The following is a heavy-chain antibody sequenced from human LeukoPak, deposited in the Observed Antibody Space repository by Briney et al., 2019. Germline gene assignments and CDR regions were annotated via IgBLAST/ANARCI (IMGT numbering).Heavy chain of an antibody. V-gene: IGHV1-2*02. D-gene: IGHD3-22*01. J-gene: IGHJ3*02. Sequence: GASVKVSCKASGYTFTGYYIHWVRQAPGQGLEWMGWINPKSGGTNYAQKFQGRVTMTRDTSISTAYMELSRLRSDDTAVYYCASLKNYYDSSGYLVTDAFDIWGQGTMVTVSS. CDR3: ASLKNYYDSSGYLVTDAFDI. CDR2: INPKSGGT. CDR1: GYTFTGYY.